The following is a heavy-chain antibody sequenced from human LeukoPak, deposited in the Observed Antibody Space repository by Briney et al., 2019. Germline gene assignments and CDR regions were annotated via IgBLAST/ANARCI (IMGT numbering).Heavy chain of an antibody. CDR3: ATLHYGDFDY. Sequence: GGSLRLSCAASGFTFSSYWIHWVRQAPGQGLVSVSRINPEATTISYADSVKGRFTISRDNAKNTLYLQMNSLRAEDTAVYYCATLHYGDFDYWGQGTLLTVSS. CDR1: GFTFSSYW. D-gene: IGHD4-17*01. J-gene: IGHJ4*02. CDR2: INPEATTI. V-gene: IGHV3-74*01.